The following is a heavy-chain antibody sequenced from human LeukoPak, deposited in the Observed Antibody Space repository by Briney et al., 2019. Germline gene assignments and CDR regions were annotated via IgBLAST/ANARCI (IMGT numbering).Heavy chain of an antibody. V-gene: IGHV3-30*04. CDR2: ISYDESNK. J-gene: IGHJ6*03. CDR3: ARPSSGYFAPDYYYYMDV. D-gene: IGHD3-22*01. CDR1: GFTFSSYA. Sequence: GRSLRLSCAASGFTFSSYAMHWVRQAPGKGLEWVALISYDESNKYYADSVKGRFTISRDNSKNTLYLQMNSLRAEDTAVYYCARPSSGYFAPDYYYYMDVWGKGTTVTVSS.